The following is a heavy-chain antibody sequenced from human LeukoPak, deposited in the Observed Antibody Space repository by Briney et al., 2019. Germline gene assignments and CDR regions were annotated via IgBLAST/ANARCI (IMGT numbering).Heavy chain of an antibody. D-gene: IGHD3-22*01. CDR2: FRHSGTA. V-gene: IGHV4-59*01. J-gene: IGHJ3*02. CDR3: ASLGGYYESSSYSQLDAFDI. Sequence: PSETLSLTCTVSNGSIRNYFWSWIRQPPGKGREGIGYFRHSGTANYNPSLMSRVNISIDTSEHRLSLKLSSVTAADTALYYCASLGGYYESSSYSQLDAFDIWGQGTMVTVSS. CDR1: NGSIRNYF.